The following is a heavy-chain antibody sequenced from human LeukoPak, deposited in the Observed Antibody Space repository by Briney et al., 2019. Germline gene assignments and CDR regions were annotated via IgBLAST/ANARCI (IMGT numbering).Heavy chain of an antibody. Sequence: GGSLRLSCAASGFTVSNNYTSWVRQAPGKGLEWVSVIYSGGSTKYADSVKARFTISRDNSKNTVYLQMNSLRADDTAVYYCARATLDNWGQGTLVTVSS. CDR1: GFTVSNNY. V-gene: IGHV3-53*01. J-gene: IGHJ4*02. CDR2: IYSGGST. CDR3: ARATLDN.